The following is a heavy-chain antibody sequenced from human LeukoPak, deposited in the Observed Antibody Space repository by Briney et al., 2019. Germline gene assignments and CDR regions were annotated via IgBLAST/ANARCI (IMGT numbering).Heavy chain of an antibody. CDR3: ARGAPPGIAVAGTGVGIHDY. J-gene: IGHJ4*02. D-gene: IGHD6-19*01. CDR1: GGSFSGYY. Sequence: SETLSLTCAVYGGSFSGYYWSWIRQPPGKGLEWIGEINHSGSTNYNPSLKSRVTISVDTSKNQFSLKLSSVTAADTAVYYCARGAPPGIAVAGTGVGIHDYWGQGTLVTVSS. V-gene: IGHV4-34*01. CDR2: INHSGST.